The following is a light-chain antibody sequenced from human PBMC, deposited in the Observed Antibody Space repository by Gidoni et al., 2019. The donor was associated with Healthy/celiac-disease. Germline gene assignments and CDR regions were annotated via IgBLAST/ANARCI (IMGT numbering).Light chain of an antibody. CDR1: QSVSSSY. J-gene: IGKJ3*01. V-gene: IGKV3-20*01. CDR2: GAS. Sequence: DIVLPPSPGTLSLSPGERATLSCRASQSVSSSYLAWYQQKPGQAPRLLIYGASSRATGIPDRFSGSGSGTDFTLTISRLEPEDFAVYYCQQYGSSPFTFGPGTKVDIK. CDR3: QQYGSSPFT.